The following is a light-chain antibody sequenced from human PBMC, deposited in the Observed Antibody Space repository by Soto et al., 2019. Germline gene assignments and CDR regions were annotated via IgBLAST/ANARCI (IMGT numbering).Light chain of an antibody. CDR1: QSVLYSSNNKNY. Sequence: DIVMTQSPDSLAVSLGERATINCKSSQSVLYSSNNKNYLDWYQQKPGQPPKLLIYWASTRESGVTDRFSGSGSGTDFTLTISSLQAEDVAVYYCQQYYSTPRTFGQGTKLEIK. J-gene: IGKJ2*01. CDR3: QQYYSTPRT. V-gene: IGKV4-1*01. CDR2: WAS.